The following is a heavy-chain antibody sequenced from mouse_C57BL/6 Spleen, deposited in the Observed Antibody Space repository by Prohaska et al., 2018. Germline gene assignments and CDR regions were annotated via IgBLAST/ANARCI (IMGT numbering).Heavy chain of an antibody. CDR1: GYTFTSYW. CDR2: IYPGSGST. D-gene: IGHD1-1*01. V-gene: IGHV1-55*01. J-gene: IGHJ4*01. CDR3: ARGHGSSYAMDY. Sequence: QVQLQQPGAELVKPGASVKMSCKASGYTFTSYWITWVKQRPGQGLEWIGDIYPGSGSTNYNEKFKSKATLTVDTSSSTAYMQLSSRTSEDSAVYYCARGHGSSYAMDYWGQGTSVTVSS.